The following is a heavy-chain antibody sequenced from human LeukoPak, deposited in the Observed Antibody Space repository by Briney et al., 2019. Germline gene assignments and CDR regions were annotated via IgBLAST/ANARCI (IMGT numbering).Heavy chain of an antibody. CDR3: ARAGSYGSYFDC. CDR2: ISYDGSNK. V-gene: IGHV3-30*04. Sequence: GGSLRLSCAASGFTFSSYAMHWVRQAPGKGLEWVAVISYDGSNKYYADSVKGRFTISRDNSKNTLYLQMNSLRAEDTAVYYCARAGSYGSYFDCWGQGTLVTVSS. J-gene: IGHJ4*02. D-gene: IGHD5-18*01. CDR1: GFTFSSYA.